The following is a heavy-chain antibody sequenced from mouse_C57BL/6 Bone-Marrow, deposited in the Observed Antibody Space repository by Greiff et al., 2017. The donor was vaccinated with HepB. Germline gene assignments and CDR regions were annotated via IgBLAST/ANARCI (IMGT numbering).Heavy chain of an antibody. V-gene: IGHV5-6*01. CDR3: ASLLLRYAMDY. CDR2: ISSGGSYT. Sequence: EVHLVESGGDLVKPGGSLKLSCAASGFTFSSYGMSWVRQTPDKRLEWVATISSGGSYTYYPDSVKGRFTISRDNAKNTLYLQMSSLKSEDTAMYYCASLLLRYAMDYWGQGTSVTVSS. J-gene: IGHJ4*01. CDR1: GFTFSSYG. D-gene: IGHD1-1*01.